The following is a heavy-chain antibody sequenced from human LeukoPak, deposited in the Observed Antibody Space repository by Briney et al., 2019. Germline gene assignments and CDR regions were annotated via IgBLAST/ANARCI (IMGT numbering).Heavy chain of an antibody. CDR1: GYTFTSYY. D-gene: IGHD6-19*01. Sequence: ASVKVSCKAFGYTFTSYYMHWVRQAPGQGLEWMGIINPSGGSTSYAQKFQGRVIMTRDMSTSTVYMELSSLRSEDTAVYYCARDGYSSGSSGDYYYMDVWGKGTTVTVSS. CDR2: INPSGGST. CDR3: ARDGYSSGSSGDYYYMDV. V-gene: IGHV1-46*01. J-gene: IGHJ6*03.